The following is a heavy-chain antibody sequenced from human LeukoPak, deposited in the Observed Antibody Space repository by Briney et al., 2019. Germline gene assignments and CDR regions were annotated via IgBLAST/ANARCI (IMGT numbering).Heavy chain of an antibody. J-gene: IGHJ3*02. CDR2: IWYDGSNK. D-gene: IGHD2-2*01. Sequence: GGSLRLSCAASGFTFSSYGVHWVRQAPGKGLEWVAVIWYDGSNKYYADSVKGRFTISRDNSKNTLYLQMNSLRAEDTAVYYCARDADEYCSSTTCRGGSFDIWGQGTMVTVSS. V-gene: IGHV3-33*01. CDR1: GFTFSSYG. CDR3: ARDADEYCSSTTCRGGSFDI.